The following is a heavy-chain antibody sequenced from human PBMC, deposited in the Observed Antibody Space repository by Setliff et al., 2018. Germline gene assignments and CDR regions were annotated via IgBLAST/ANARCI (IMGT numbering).Heavy chain of an antibody. CDR1: NGSISSGNYF. CDR3: MRHRDYCGGNCPHNSIDF. J-gene: IGHJ4*02. D-gene: IGHD2-21*02. V-gene: IGHV4-39*01. CDR2: MSYGGHT. Sequence: PSETLSLTCTVSNGSISSGNYFWGWIRQPPGKGLEWIGSMSYGGHTYYKPSLNSRATIFADTSKNSFSLKLTSVTAEDTALYFCMRHRDYCGGNCPHNSIDFWGQGALVTVSS.